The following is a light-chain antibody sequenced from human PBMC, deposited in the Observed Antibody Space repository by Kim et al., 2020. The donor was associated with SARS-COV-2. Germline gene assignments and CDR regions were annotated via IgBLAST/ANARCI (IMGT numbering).Light chain of an antibody. Sequence: QSALTQPASVSGSPGQSITISCTGTSSDVGGYNYVSWYQQHPGKAPKLMIYDVSNRPSGVTNRFSGSNSGNTASLTISGPQAEEEADYYCSSYTSSSTWVFGGGTQLTVL. CDR3: SSYTSSSTWV. CDR1: SSDVGGYNY. J-gene: IGLJ3*02. CDR2: DVS. V-gene: IGLV2-14*03.